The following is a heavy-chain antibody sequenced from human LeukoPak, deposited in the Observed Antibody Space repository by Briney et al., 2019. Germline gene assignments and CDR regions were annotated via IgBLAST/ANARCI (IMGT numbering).Heavy chain of an antibody. J-gene: IGHJ4*02. CDR3: ARLGGGGLWFGELIGSLVVNPMYYFDY. D-gene: IGHD3-10*01. Sequence: SETLSLTCTVSGGSISSSSYYWGWIRQPPGKGLEWIGSIYYSGSTYYNPSLKSRVTISVDKSKNQFSLKLSSVTAADTAVYYCARLGGGGLWFGELIGSLVVNPMYYFDYWGQGTLVTVSS. CDR2: IYYSGST. CDR1: GGSISSSSYY. V-gene: IGHV4-39*07.